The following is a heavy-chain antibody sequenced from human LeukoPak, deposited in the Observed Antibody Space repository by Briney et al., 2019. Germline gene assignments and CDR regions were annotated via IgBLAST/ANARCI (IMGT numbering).Heavy chain of an antibody. Sequence: GASVKVSCKASGGTFSSYAISWVRQAPGQGLEWMGGIIPIFGTANYAQKFQGRVTMTRNTSISTAYMELSSLRSEDTAVYYCARGRGDSGSYYFPLGMDVWGQGTTVTVSS. J-gene: IGHJ6*02. D-gene: IGHD1-26*01. CDR2: IIPIFGTA. V-gene: IGHV1-69*05. CDR1: GGTFSSYA. CDR3: ARGRGDSGSYYFPLGMDV.